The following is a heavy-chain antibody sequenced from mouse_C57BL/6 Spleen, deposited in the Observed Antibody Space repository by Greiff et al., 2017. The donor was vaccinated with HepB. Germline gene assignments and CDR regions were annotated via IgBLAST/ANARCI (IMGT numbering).Heavy chain of an antibody. CDR3: APSLGLHWYFDV. Sequence: EVQGVESGGGLVKPGGSLKLSCAASGFTFSSYTMSWVRQTPEKRLEWVATISGGGGNTYYPDSVKGRFTISRDNAKNTLYLQMSSLRSEDTALYYCAPSLGLHWYFDVWGTGTTVTVSS. CDR2: ISGGGGNT. CDR1: GFTFSSYT. D-gene: IGHD4-1*01. J-gene: IGHJ1*03. V-gene: IGHV5-9*01.